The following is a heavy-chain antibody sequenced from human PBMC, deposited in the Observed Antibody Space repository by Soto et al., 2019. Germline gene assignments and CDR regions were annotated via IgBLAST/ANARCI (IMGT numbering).Heavy chain of an antibody. Sequence: SXKVSFKASGGTXISYASRLVRQAPGQGLEWMGGIIPIFGKANYEQKFQGRVTITADESTSTAYMELSSLRSEDTAVYYCARGPGGLGDYWGQGTLGTVS. D-gene: IGHD2-15*01. CDR3: ARGPGGLGDY. J-gene: IGHJ4*02. V-gene: IGHV1-69*13. CDR2: IIPIFGKA. CDR1: GGTXISYA.